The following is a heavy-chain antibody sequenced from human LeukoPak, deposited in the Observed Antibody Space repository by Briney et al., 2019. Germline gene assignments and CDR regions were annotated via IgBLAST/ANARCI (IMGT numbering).Heavy chain of an antibody. CDR2: IWFDASNK. CDR1: GFAFDIYS. CDR3: ARSVGATTDWFDP. D-gene: IGHD1-26*01. V-gene: IGHV3-33*08. Sequence: GGSLRLSCAASGFAFDIYSMNWVRQAPGKGLEWVAVIWFDASNKYYADSVKGRFTISRDNSKNTLYLEMNSLRGEDTAVYYCARSVGATTDWFDPWGQGTQVIVSS. J-gene: IGHJ5*02.